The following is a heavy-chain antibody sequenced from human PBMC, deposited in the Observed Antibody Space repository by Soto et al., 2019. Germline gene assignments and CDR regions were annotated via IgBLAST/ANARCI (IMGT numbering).Heavy chain of an antibody. V-gene: IGHV5-51*01. CDR2: IYPGDSDT. D-gene: IGHD6-13*01. J-gene: IGHJ6*02. CDR1: GYSFTSYW. CDR3: ARPAAAGKYYYGMDV. Sequence: PGESLKISCKGSGYSFTSYWIGWVRQMPGKGLEWMGIIYPGDSDTRYSPSFQGQVTISADKSISTAYLQWSSLKASDTSMYYCARPAAAGKYYYGMDVWGQGTKVTVCS.